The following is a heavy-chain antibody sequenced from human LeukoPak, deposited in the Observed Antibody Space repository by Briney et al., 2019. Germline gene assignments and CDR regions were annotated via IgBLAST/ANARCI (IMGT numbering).Heavy chain of an antibody. J-gene: IGHJ4*02. Sequence: PSGSLRLSCVMSGLTFSGSGMHWVRQAPGKGLEWVTFVQYDGSPKYYTDSVKGRFIISRDNSRNTVYLQMNSLRDEEPAIYSWGREGGTVVISTFDYWGQGTLVTVSS. CDR2: VQYDGSPK. D-gene: IGHD1-1*01. V-gene: IGHV3-30*02. CDR3: GREGGTVVISTFDY. CDR1: GLTFSGSG.